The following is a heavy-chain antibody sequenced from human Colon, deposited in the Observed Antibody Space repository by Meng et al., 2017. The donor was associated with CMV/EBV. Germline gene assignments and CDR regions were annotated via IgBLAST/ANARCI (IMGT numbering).Heavy chain of an antibody. V-gene: IGHV3-73*01. Sequence: GESLKISCAASGFTFSDSAMHWVRQASGKGLEWVGRIRSKSLGYATEYAASVQGRFTISRDDSKSATYLQMNSLKTEDTAVYFCSNSGLGYWGQGTLVTVSS. CDR2: IRSKSLGYAT. CDR1: GFTFSDSA. D-gene: IGHD6-19*01. CDR3: SNSGLGY. J-gene: IGHJ4*02.